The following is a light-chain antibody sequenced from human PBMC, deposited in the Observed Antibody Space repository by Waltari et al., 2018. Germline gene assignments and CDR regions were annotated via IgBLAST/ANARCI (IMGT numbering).Light chain of an antibody. CDR1: NNNVANPG. CDR2: RSN. V-gene: IGLV10-54*04. CDR3: SAWDSDLVAVV. Sequence: QAGLTPPPSLSRDLGQTATPTCTGHNNNVANPGVACLQQHRGHPPKLLSFRSNNRPSGISERFSASTSGNTASLTITGLQPDDEADYYCSAWDSDLVAVVFGGGTKLTVL. J-gene: IGLJ3*02.